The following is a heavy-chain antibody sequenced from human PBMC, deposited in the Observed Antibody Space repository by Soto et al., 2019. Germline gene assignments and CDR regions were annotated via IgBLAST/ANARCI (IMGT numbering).Heavy chain of an antibody. Sequence: SGTLSLTCTVSGGSVSSGSHSWSWIRQPPGKRLEWVGYVYYSGSTNYNPSLQSRVTISVDTSKNQFSLKMNSVTAADTAVYYCARGHDFWSGFSYFDYWGQGTLVTVSS. CDR2: VYYSGST. CDR1: GGSVSSGSHS. V-gene: IGHV4-61*01. CDR3: ARGHDFWSGFSYFDY. D-gene: IGHD3-3*01. J-gene: IGHJ4*02.